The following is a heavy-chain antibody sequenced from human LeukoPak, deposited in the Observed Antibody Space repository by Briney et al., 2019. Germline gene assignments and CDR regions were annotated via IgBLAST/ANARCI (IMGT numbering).Heavy chain of an antibody. CDR1: GGSISSGDYY. Sequence: SQTLSLTCTVSGGSISSGDYYWSWIRQPPGEGLEWIAYMYYSGSTYYNPSLKSRVTMSADTSKNQLSLKLSPVTAADTAVYYCARPYYYDSRIDPWGQGILVTVSS. CDR2: MYYSGST. J-gene: IGHJ5*02. D-gene: IGHD3-22*01. CDR3: ARPYYYDSRIDP. V-gene: IGHV4-30-4*01.